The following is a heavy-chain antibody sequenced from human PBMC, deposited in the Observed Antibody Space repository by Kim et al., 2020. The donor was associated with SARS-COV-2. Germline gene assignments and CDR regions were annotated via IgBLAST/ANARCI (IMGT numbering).Heavy chain of an antibody. Sequence: GGSLRLSCAASGFTFDDYAMHWVRQAPGKGLEWVSGISWNSGSIGYADSVKGRFTISRDNAKNSLYLQMNSLRAEDTALYYCAKGDSSSDNWFDPWGQGTLVTVSS. CDR1: GFTFDDYA. V-gene: IGHV3-9*01. CDR3: AKGDSSSDNWFDP. J-gene: IGHJ5*02. D-gene: IGHD6-13*01. CDR2: ISWNSGSI.